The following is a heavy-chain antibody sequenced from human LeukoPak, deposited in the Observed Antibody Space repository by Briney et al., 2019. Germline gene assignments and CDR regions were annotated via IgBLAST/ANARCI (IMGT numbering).Heavy chain of an antibody. Sequence: SETLSLTCAVYGGSFSGYYWSWIRQPPGKGLEWIGEINHSGSTNYNPSLKSRVTISVDTSKNQFSLKLSSVTAADTAVYYCARVRGYSYGYRPAPSYYFDYWGQGTLGTVSS. CDR3: ARVRGYSYGYRPAPSYYFDY. D-gene: IGHD5-18*01. CDR2: INHSGST. J-gene: IGHJ4*02. CDR1: GGSFSGYY. V-gene: IGHV4-34*01.